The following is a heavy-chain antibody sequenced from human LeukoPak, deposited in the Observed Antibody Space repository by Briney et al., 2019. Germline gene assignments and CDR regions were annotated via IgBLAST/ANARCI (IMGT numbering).Heavy chain of an antibody. J-gene: IGHJ4*02. CDR3: ARERYGSGSYYILGFDY. CDR1: GGTFSSYA. Sequence: SVKVSCKASGGTFSSYAISWVRQAPGQGLEWMGGIIPIFGTANYAQKFQGRVTITADESTSTAYMELSSLRSEDTAVYYCARERYGSGSYYILGFDYWGQGTLVTVST. D-gene: IGHD3-10*01. V-gene: IGHV1-69*01. CDR2: IIPIFGTA.